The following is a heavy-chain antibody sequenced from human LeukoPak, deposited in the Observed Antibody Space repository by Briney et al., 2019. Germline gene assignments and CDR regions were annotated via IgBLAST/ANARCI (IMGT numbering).Heavy chain of an antibody. J-gene: IGHJ6*02. CDR2: ISAYNGNT. CDR1: GYTFTSYG. V-gene: IGHV1-18*01. CDR3: ARDKGSSYYYYYYGMDV. D-gene: IGHD1-26*01. Sequence: ASVKVSCKASGYTFTSYGISWVRQAPGQGLEWMGWISAYNGNTNYAQKLQGRVTMTTDTSTSTAYMELRSLRSDDTVVYYCARDKGSSYYYYYYGMDVWGQGTTVTVSS.